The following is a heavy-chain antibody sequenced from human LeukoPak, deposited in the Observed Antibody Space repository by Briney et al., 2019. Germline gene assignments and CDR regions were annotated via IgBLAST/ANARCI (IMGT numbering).Heavy chain of an antibody. CDR1: GGSISSSSYY. CDR2: IYYSGST. Sequence: SETLSLTCTVSGGSISSSSYYWGWIRQPPGKGLEWIGSIYYSGSTYYNPSLKSRVTISVDTSKNQFSLKLSSVTAADTAVYYCASDDGYSGSYSLDYWGQGTLVTVSS. J-gene: IGHJ4*02. D-gene: IGHD1-26*01. CDR3: ASDDGYSGSYSLDY. V-gene: IGHV4-39*01.